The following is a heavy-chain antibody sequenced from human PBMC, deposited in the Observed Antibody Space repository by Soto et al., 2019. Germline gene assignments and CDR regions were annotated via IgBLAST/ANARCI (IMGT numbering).Heavy chain of an antibody. CDR3: AKSYEGYQVYYYYYMDA. D-gene: IGHD1-26*01. CDR2: IGGSGGTI. Sequence: GGSLRLSCAASGFTFSDYYMNWIRQAPGKGLEWVSYIGGSGGTIFYADSVKGRFTISRDNAKNSLYLQMNSLRAEDTAVYYCAKSYEGYQVYYYYYMDAWGKGTTVTVSS. CDR1: GFTFSDYY. V-gene: IGHV3-11*01. J-gene: IGHJ6*03.